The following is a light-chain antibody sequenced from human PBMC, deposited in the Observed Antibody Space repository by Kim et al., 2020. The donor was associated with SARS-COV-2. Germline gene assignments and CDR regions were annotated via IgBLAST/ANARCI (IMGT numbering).Light chain of an antibody. CDR1: TLPEKQ. CDR2: KDN. Sequence: VCPGQTARITCSGDTLPEKQTYWYKQKSGQAPLLVIYKDNERPSGIPGRFSGSSSGTTVTLTISGVQAEDDADYYCQSADGSGTYVFGTGTKVTVL. CDR3: QSADGSGTYV. J-gene: IGLJ1*01. V-gene: IGLV3-25*03.